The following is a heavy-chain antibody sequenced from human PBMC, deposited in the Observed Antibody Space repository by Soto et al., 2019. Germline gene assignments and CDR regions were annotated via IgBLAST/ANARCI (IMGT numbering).Heavy chain of an antibody. CDR3: ARDLYDSSGYPFFDY. D-gene: IGHD3-22*01. CDR1: GGTFSSYA. J-gene: IGHJ4*02. V-gene: IGHV1-69*13. Sequence: SVKVSCKASGGTFSSYAISWVRQAPGQGLDWMGGIIPIFGTATYAQKFQGRVTITADESTGTAYMELSSRRSEDTAVYYCARDLYDSSGYPFFDYWGQGTLVTVSS. CDR2: IIPIFGTA.